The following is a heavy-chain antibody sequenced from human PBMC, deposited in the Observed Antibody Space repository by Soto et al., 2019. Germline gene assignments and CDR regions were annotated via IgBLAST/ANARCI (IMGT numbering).Heavy chain of an antibody. D-gene: IGHD6-19*01. Sequence: PGESLKISCKGSGYSFTSYWISWVRQMPGKGLEWMGRIDPSDSYTNYSPSFQGHVTISADKSTSTAYLQWSSLKASDTAMYYCATGPIAVAGEPYYYYGMDVWGQGTTVTVSS. CDR1: GYSFTSYW. V-gene: IGHV5-10-1*01. CDR3: ATGPIAVAGEPYYYYGMDV. CDR2: IDPSDSYT. J-gene: IGHJ6*02.